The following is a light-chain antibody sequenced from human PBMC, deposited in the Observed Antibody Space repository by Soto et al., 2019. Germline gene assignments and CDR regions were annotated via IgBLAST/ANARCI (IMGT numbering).Light chain of an antibody. CDR1: QSVSSSY. CDR3: QQYGSSPHT. CDR2: GAS. V-gene: IGKV3-20*01. Sequence: EIVLTQSPGTLSLSPGERATLSCRASQSVSSSYLAWYQQTPGQAPRLLIYGASSRATGIPDRFSGSGSGTDLTLTISRLEPEDFAVYYCQQYGSSPHTFGGGTKVEIK. J-gene: IGKJ4*01.